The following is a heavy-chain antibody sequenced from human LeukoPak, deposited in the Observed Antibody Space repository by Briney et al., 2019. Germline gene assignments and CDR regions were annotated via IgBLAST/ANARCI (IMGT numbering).Heavy chain of an antibody. V-gene: IGHV3-33*01. Sequence: GRSLRLSCAASGFTFSTFCMHWVRQAPGKGLEWVAVIRYDGSNRYYADSVKGRFTISRDNLKNTLYLQMNSLRAEDTAGYYCARGGYGSGSHYLGFYGMDVWGQGPTVTVSS. CDR3: ARGGYGSGSHYLGFYGMDV. CDR1: GFTFSTFC. J-gene: IGHJ6*02. CDR2: IRYDGSNR. D-gene: IGHD3-10*01.